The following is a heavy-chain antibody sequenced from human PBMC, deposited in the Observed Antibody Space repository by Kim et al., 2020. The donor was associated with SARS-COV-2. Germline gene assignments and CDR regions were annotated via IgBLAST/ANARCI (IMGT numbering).Heavy chain of an antibody. V-gene: IGHV4-39*01. Sequence: RVTISVDTSKNQFSLKLSSVTAADTAVYYCARPGYYDSSGYYPINNWFDPWGQGTLVTVSS. CDR3: ARPGYYDSSGYYPINNWFDP. J-gene: IGHJ5*02. D-gene: IGHD3-22*01.